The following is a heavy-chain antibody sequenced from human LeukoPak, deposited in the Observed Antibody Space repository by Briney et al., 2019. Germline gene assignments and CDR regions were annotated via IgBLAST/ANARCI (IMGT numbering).Heavy chain of an antibody. V-gene: IGHV3-66*01. Sequence: GGSLRLSCAASGFTVSSNYMSWVRQAPGKGLEWVSVIYSGGSTYYADSVKGRFTISRDNSKNTLYLQMNSLRAEDTAVYYCARYCSGGSCSYYYYYYGMDVWGQGTTVTVSS. J-gene: IGHJ6*02. CDR1: GFTVSSNY. D-gene: IGHD2-15*01. CDR3: ARYCSGGSCSYYYYYYGMDV. CDR2: IYSGGST.